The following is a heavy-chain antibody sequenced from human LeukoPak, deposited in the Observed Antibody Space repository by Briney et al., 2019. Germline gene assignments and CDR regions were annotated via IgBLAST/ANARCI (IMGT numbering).Heavy chain of an antibody. D-gene: IGHD5-12*01. J-gene: IGHJ3*02. CDR2: ISSSSSTI. CDR1: GFTFSSYS. V-gene: IGHV3-48*01. Sequence: GGSLRLSCAASGFTFSSYSMNWVRQAPGKGLEWVSYISSSSSTIYYADSVKGRFTISRDNAKNSLYLQMNSLRAEDTAVYYCARDLIEEWLRTEDAFDIWGQGTMVTVSS. CDR3: ARDLIEEWLRTEDAFDI.